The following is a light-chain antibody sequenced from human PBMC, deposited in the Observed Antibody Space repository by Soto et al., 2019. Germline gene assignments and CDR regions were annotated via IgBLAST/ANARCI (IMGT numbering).Light chain of an antibody. J-gene: IGLJ2*01. CDR2: YDS. CDR3: QVWDSSSDRHVV. CDR1: NIGSKS. V-gene: IGLV3-21*04. Sequence: SYELTQPPSVSVAPGKTARITCGGNNIGSKSVHWYQQKPGQAPVLVIYYDSDRPSGIPERFSGSNSGNTAPLTISRVEAGEEADYYCQVWDSSSDRHVVFGGGTKLTVL.